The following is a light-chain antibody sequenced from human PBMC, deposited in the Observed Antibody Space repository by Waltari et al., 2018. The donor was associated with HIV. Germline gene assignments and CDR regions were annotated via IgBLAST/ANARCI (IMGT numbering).Light chain of an antibody. Sequence: HSALTQPASVSGSPGQSITISCTGTRSDIGGYKYVSWYQQQPGKAPKLMISEVSKRPSGVSKRFSGSKSGNTASLTISGLQAEDEADYYCSSYTTSSTWVFGGGTKLTVL. CDR2: EVS. CDR3: SSYTTSSTWV. V-gene: IGLV2-14*01. J-gene: IGLJ3*02. CDR1: RSDIGGYKY.